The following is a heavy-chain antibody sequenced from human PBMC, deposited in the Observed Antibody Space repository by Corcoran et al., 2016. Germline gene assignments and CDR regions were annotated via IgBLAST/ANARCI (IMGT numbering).Heavy chain of an antibody. J-gene: IGHJ4*02. Sequence: QLQLQESGPGLVKPSETLSLTCTVSGGSISSSSYYWGWIRQPPGQGLEWIGSIYYSGSTYYNPSLKSRVTISVDTSKNQFSLELSAVTAADTAVYYCATDSSGWYGFDYWGQGTLVTVSS. D-gene: IGHD6-19*01. V-gene: IGHV4-39*07. CDR1: GGSISSSSYY. CDR3: ATDSSGWYGFDY. CDR2: IYYSGST.